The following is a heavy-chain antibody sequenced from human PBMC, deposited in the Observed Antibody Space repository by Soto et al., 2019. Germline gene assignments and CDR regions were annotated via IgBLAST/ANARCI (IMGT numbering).Heavy chain of an antibody. V-gene: IGHV3-23*01. Sequence: EVQLLESGGGLVQPGGSLRLSCAASGFTFSSYAMSWVRQAPGKGLEWVSGISGSGGSTYYADPVKGRFTISRDNSRNTLYLQMNSLRAEDTAVYYCAKQGAMATATNFDYWGQGTLVTVSS. CDR2: ISGSGGST. CDR1: GFTFSSYA. J-gene: IGHJ4*02. D-gene: IGHD2-15*01. CDR3: AKQGAMATATNFDY.